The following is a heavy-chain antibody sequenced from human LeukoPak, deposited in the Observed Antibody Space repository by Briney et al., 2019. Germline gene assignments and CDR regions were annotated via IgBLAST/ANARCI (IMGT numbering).Heavy chain of an antibody. CDR2: IYTSGIT. V-gene: IGHV4-61*02. CDR1: GGSISSGSYY. J-gene: IGHJ4*02. Sequence: SETLSLTCTVSGGSISSGSYYWSWIRQPAGKGLEWMERIYTSGITNYSPSLKSRATISIDTSKNQFSLKLSSVTAADTAVYYCARDFHDRSGSYYSWGQGTLVTVSS. CDR3: ARDFHDRSGSYYS. D-gene: IGHD1-26*01.